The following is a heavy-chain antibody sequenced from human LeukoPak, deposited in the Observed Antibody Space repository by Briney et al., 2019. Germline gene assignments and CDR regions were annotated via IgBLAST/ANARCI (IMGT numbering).Heavy chain of an antibody. CDR2: IYTSGST. CDR3: ARGGTIFGVVTEYSHH. CDR1: GGSISSGSYY. V-gene: IGHV4-61*02. D-gene: IGHD3-3*01. J-gene: IGHJ1*01. Sequence: SETLSLTCTVSGGSISSGSYYWSWIRQPAGKGLEWIGRIYTSGSTNYNPSLKSRVTISVDTSKNQFSLKLSSVTAADTAVYYCARGGTIFGVVTEYSHHWGQGTLVTVSS.